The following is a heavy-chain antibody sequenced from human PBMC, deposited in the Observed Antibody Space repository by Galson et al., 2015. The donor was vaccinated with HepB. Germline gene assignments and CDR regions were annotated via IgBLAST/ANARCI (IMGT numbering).Heavy chain of an antibody. CDR3: ARARYDFWSGTPVDY. CDR2: ISSSSSYI. D-gene: IGHD3-3*01. CDR1: GFTFSSYS. J-gene: IGHJ4*02. V-gene: IGHV3-21*01. Sequence: SLRLSCAASGFTFSSYSMNWVRQAPGKGLEWVSSISSSSSYIYYADSVKGRFTISRDNAKNSLYLQMNSLRAEDTAVYYCARARYDFWSGTPVDYWGQGTLVTVSS.